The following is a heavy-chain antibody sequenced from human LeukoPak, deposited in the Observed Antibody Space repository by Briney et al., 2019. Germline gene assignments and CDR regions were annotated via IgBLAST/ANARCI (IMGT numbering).Heavy chain of an antibody. CDR2: ISGSSSYI. CDR1: GFTFSRYN. D-gene: IGHD6-6*01. Sequence: GSLRLSCAASGFTFSRYNMNWVRQAPGKGLEWVSSISGSSSYIYYADSVKGRFTISRDNAKNSLYLQMNSLRAEDTAVYYCARVSSSSLFDYWGQGILVTVPS. J-gene: IGHJ4*02. V-gene: IGHV3-21*01. CDR3: ARVSSSSLFDY.